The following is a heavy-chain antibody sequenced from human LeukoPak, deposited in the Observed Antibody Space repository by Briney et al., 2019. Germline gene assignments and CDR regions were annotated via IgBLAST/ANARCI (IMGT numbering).Heavy chain of an antibody. D-gene: IGHD2-8*01. CDR3: ARDRYCTNGVCSSYYYYGMDV. CDR2: ISSSSSYI. V-gene: IGHV3-21*01. CDR1: GFTFSSYS. Sequence: GGSLRPSCAASGFTFSSYSMNWVRQAPGKGLEWVSSISSSSSYIYYADSVKGRFTISRDNAKNSLYLQMNSLRAEDTAVYYCARDRYCTNGVCSSYYYYGMDVWGQGTTVTVSS. J-gene: IGHJ6*02.